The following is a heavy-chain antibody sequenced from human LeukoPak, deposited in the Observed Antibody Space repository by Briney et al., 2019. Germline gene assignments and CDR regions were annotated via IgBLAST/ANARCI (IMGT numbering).Heavy chain of an antibody. J-gene: IGHJ6*03. CDR2: ISAYNGNT. CDR1: GYTFTSYG. CDR3: ASSRDPEYYYYYYMDV. V-gene: IGHV1-18*01. Sequence: SVKVSCKASGYTFTSYGISWVRQAPGQGLEWMGWISAYNGNTNYAQKLQGRVTMTTDTSTSTAYMELRSLRSDDTAVYYCASSRDPEYYYYYYMDVWGKGTTVTVSS.